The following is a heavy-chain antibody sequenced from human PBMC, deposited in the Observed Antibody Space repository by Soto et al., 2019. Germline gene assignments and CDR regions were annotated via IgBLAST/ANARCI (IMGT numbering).Heavy chain of an antibody. CDR1: GGSISPYY. J-gene: IGHJ3*02. V-gene: IGHV4-59*08. CDR2: VYYSGST. Sequence: PSETLSLTCSVSGGSISPYYWTWIRQPPGKGLEWIGYVYYSGSTNYNPSLKSRVTISVDTSKNQFSLKLSSVTAADTAVYYCARHYDILTGYFFTQKDAFEIWGQGTMVTVSS. CDR3: ARHYDILTGYFFTQKDAFEI. D-gene: IGHD3-9*01.